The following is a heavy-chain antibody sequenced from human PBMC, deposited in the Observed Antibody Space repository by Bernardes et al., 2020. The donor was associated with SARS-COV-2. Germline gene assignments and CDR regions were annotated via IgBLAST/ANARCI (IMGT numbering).Heavy chain of an antibody. Sequence: SETLSLTCTVSGGSISSSYWSWIRQSPGKGLEWIGYIYYSGKTNYNPSLKSRVTMSVDTSKNQFSLQLTSVTAADTAVYFCAREPLQKYYIDYWGQGTLVTVSS. V-gene: IGHV4-59*01. CDR1: GGSISSSY. J-gene: IGHJ4*02. CDR3: AREPLQKYYIDY. CDR2: IYYSGKT.